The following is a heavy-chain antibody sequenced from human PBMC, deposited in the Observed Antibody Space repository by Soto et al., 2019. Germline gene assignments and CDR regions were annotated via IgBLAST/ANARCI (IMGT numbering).Heavy chain of an antibody. V-gene: IGHV1-69*01. J-gene: IGHJ5*02. CDR2: IIPIFGTA. CDR1: GGTFSSYA. Sequence: QVQLVQSGAEVKKPGSSVKVSCKASGGTFSSYAISWVRQAPGQGLEWMGGIIPIFGTASYAQKFQCRVTITADESTSTAYMELSSLRSEDTAVYYCARDWIVVVPAASGPRWFDPWGQGTLVTGSS. CDR3: ARDWIVVVPAASGPRWFDP. D-gene: IGHD2-2*01.